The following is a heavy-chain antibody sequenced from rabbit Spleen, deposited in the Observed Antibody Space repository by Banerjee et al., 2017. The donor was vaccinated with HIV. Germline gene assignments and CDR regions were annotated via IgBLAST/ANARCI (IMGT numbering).Heavy chain of an antibody. J-gene: IGHJ6*01. CDR3: ARALSGTGSPYWGL. D-gene: IGHD8-1*01. Sequence: QEQLVESGGGLVQPEGSLTLTCTASGFSFSSRYYMCWVRQAPGKGLEWIGCIGSGATGNTYYASWAKGRFTISKTSSTTVDLKIASLTAADTATYFCARALSGTGSPYWGLWGPGTLVT. V-gene: IGHV1S45*01. CDR2: IGSGATGNT. CDR1: GFSFSSRYY.